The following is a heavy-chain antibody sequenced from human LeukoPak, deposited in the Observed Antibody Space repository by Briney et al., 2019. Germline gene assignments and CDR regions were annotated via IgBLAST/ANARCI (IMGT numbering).Heavy chain of an antibody. Sequence: PGGSLRLSCGASGFTFSSYGMHWVRQAPGKGLEWVAVISYDGSNKYYADSVKGRFTISRDNSKNTLYLQMNSLRAEDTAVYYCAKDPWELLLYYYGMDVWGQGTTVTVSS. J-gene: IGHJ6*02. CDR1: GFTFSSYG. CDR3: AKDPWELLLYYYGMDV. D-gene: IGHD1-26*01. CDR2: ISYDGSNK. V-gene: IGHV3-30*18.